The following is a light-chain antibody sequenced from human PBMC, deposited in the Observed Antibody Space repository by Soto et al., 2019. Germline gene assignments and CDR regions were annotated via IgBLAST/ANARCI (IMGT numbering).Light chain of an antibody. Sequence: EIVLTQSPGTLSLSPGERATLSCRASQSVSSSYLAWYQQKPGQAPRLLIYGASSRATGIPDRFSGSGSGTDFTLTLRRLEPEDFAVYYCHHYGSPLLTFGGGPKVDIK. J-gene: IGKJ4*01. CDR3: HHYGSPLLT. V-gene: IGKV3-20*01. CDR2: GAS. CDR1: QSVSSSY.